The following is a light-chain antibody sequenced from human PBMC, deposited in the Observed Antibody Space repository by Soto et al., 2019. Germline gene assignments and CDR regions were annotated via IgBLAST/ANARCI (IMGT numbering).Light chain of an antibody. CDR2: KAS. Sequence: DIQMTQSPSTLSGSVGDRVTITCLASQTISSWSAWYQQKPGKAPKLLIYKASTLKSGVPSRFSGSGSGTEFTLTISSLQPDDFATYYCQHYNSYSEAFGQGPNVELK. J-gene: IGKJ1*01. V-gene: IGKV1-5*03. CDR1: QTISSW. CDR3: QHYNSYSEA.